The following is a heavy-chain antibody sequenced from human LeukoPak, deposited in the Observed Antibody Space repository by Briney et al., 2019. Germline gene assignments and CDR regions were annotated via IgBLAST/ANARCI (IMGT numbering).Heavy chain of an antibody. CDR2: FSYSGSP. CDR3: ARRGSGWHNELYYFDY. V-gene: IGHV4-59*01. Sequence: PSETLSLTCTVSGTSISSYFWSWIRQPPGKGLEWIGYFSYSGSPNYNPSLKSRVTISVDTSKNQFSLKLSSVTTADTAVYYCARRGSGWHNELYYFDYWGQGTLVTVSS. D-gene: IGHD1-26*01. J-gene: IGHJ4*02. CDR1: GTSISSYF.